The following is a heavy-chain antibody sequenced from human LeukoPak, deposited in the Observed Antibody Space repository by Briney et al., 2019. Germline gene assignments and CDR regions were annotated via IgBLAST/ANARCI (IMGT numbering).Heavy chain of an antibody. CDR2: IYYSGST. V-gene: IGHV4-39*01. CDR1: GGSISSGTYY. J-gene: IGHJ4*02. D-gene: IGHD3-9*01. Sequence: PSETLSLTCIVSGGSISSGTYYWGWIRQPPGKGLEWIGSIYYSGSTYYNPSLKSRVTISVDTSKNQFSLKLSSVTAADTAVYYCARHVWLQPFDYWGQGTLVTVSS. CDR3: ARHVWLQPFDY.